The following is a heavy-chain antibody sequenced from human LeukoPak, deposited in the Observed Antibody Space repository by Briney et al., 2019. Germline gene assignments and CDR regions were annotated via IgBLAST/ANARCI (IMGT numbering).Heavy chain of an antibody. J-gene: IGHJ5*02. CDR1: GGSISSSSYY. V-gene: IGHV4-39*07. D-gene: IGHD6-19*01. CDR2: IYYSGST. CDR3: ARSPLFPGIAVAGPTWFDP. Sequence: SETLSLTCTVSGGSISSSSYYWGWIRQPPGKGLAWIRSIYYSGSTYYNPSLKSPVTISVDTSKNQFSLKLSSVTAADTAVYYCARSPLFPGIAVAGPTWFDPWGQGTLVTVSS.